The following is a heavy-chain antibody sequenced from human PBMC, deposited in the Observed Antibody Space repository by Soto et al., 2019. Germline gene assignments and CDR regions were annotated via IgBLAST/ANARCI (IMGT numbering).Heavy chain of an antibody. V-gene: IGHV4-59*08. J-gene: IGHJ4*02. Sequence: QVQLQESGPGLVKPSETLSLTCTVSGVSINSYYWSWIRQPPGKGLEWIGYIYYSGSTNYNPSLKSRVTISVDTSKNQSSLKLSSVTAADTAVYYCARRYGLGFDLWGQGTLVTVSS. CDR1: GVSINSYY. CDR2: IYYSGST. D-gene: IGHD3-10*01. CDR3: ARRYGLGFDL.